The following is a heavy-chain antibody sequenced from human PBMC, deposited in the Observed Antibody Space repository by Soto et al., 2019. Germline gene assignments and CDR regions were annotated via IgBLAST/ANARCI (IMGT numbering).Heavy chain of an antibody. J-gene: IGHJ4*02. CDR1: GFTFSSYA. V-gene: IGHV3-30-3*01. Sequence: QVQLVESGGGVVQPGRSLRLSCAASGFTFSSYAMHWVRQAPGKGLEWVAVISYDGSNKYYADSVKGRFTISRDNSKNTLYLQMNSLRAEDTAVYYCARDDLVDSGWPFDYWGQGTLVTVSS. CDR2: ISYDGSNK. CDR3: ARDDLVDSGWPFDY. D-gene: IGHD6-19*01.